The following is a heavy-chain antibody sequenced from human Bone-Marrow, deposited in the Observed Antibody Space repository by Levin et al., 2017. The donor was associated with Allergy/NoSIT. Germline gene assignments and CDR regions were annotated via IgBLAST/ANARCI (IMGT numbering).Heavy chain of an antibody. CDR2: IYNSGRT. CDR1: GGSISGYY. Sequence: SSETLSLTCTVSGGSISGYYWSWIRQPPGKGLEWIGYIYNSGRTNYNPSLKSRVTISVDTSKNQFSLRLTSVTAADTAVYYCARCPSGSYPTRFDYWGQGTLVTVSS. CDR3: ARCPSGSYPTRFDY. J-gene: IGHJ4*02. D-gene: IGHD1-26*01. V-gene: IGHV4-59*01.